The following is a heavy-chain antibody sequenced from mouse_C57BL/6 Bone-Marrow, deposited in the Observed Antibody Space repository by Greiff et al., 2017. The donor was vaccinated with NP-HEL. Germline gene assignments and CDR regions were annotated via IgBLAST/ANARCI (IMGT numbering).Heavy chain of an antibody. J-gene: IGHJ3*01. CDR2: ISSGSSTI. CDR1: GFTFSDYG. Sequence: EVKLMESGGGLVKPGGSLKLSCAASGFTFSDYGMHWVRQAPEKGLEWVAYISSGSSTIYYADTVKGRFTISRDNAKNTLFLQMTSLRSEDTAMYYCARAWLPFAYWGQGTLVTVSA. CDR3: ARAWLPFAY. D-gene: IGHD2-2*01. V-gene: IGHV5-17*01.